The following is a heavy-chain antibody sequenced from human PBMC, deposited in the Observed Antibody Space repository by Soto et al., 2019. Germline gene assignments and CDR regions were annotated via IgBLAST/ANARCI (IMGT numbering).Heavy chain of an antibody. CDR3: AMTPLL. J-gene: IGHJ4*02. CDR2: IYYSGST. Sequence: QVQLQEWGPGLLKPSQTLSLTCYVSGGSISSCGYYWGRIRQHPGKGLEWIEKIYYSGSTYYNPSFKSRVSISVDTSKNQLSLKLSSVTAADTSVYYFAMTPLLWGQGTLVTVSS. V-gene: IGHV4-31*03. CDR1: GGSISSCGYY.